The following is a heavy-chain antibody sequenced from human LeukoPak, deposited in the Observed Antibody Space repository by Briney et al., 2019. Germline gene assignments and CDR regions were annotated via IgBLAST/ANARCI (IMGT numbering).Heavy chain of an antibody. D-gene: IGHD6-13*01. V-gene: IGHV3-23*01. CDR1: GFTFTVYA. CDR3: ARDGGNSWDY. J-gene: IGHJ4*02. CDR2: ISGSSDNT. Sequence: GGSLRLSCAASGFTFTVYAMSWVRQAPGKGLEWVSAISGSSDNTYFADCVKGRFTISRDNSKNTVSLQMNSLRAEDTAVYYCARDGGNSWDYWGQGTLVTVSS.